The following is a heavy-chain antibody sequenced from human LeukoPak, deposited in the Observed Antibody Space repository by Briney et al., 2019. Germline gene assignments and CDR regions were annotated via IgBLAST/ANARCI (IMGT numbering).Heavy chain of an antibody. CDR3: AKSEGNWYFDL. CDR2: ISVSGGSP. V-gene: IGHV3-23*01. J-gene: IGHJ2*01. D-gene: IGHD6-13*01. Sequence: GGSLRLSCAASGFTFSSYAMNWVRQAPGKGLEWVSAISVSGGSPYYADSVKGRFTISRDNSKNTLYLQMNSLRAEDTAIYYCAKSEGNWYFDLWGRGTLVTVSS. CDR1: GFTFSSYA.